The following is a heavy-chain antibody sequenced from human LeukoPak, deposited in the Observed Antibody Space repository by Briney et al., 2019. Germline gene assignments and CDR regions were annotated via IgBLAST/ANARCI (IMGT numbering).Heavy chain of an antibody. J-gene: IGHJ5*02. CDR2: INHSGST. CDR1: GGSFSGYY. V-gene: IGHV4-34*01. D-gene: IGHD3-3*01. Sequence: SETLSLTCAVYGGSFSGYYWSWIRQPPGKGLEWIGEINHSGSTNYNPSLKSRVTISVDTSKNQFSLKLSSVTAADTAVYYCARGQGITIFGVVIKSSNWFDPWGQGTPVTVSS. CDR3: ARGQGITIFGVVIKSSNWFDP.